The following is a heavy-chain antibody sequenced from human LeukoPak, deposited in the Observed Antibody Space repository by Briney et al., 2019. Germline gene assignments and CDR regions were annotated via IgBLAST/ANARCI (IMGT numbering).Heavy chain of an antibody. CDR3: AKGVGRSWYESYMDV. Sequence: GGSLRLSCAASGFTFSSYAMSWVRQAPGKGLEWVSAISGSGGSTYYADSVKGRFTISRDNSKNTLYLQMNSLRAEDTAVYYCAKGVGRSWYESYMDVWGKGTTVTVSS. V-gene: IGHV3-23*01. D-gene: IGHD6-13*01. CDR2: ISGSGGST. J-gene: IGHJ6*03. CDR1: GFTFSSYA.